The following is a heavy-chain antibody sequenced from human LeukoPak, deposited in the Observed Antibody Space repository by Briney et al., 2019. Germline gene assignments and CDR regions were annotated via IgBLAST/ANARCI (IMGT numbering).Heavy chain of an antibody. V-gene: IGHV4-59*08. CDR1: GGSISSYY. J-gene: IGHJ4*02. D-gene: IGHD2-15*01. CDR3: ARRVEYCSGGSCYPYFDY. CDR2: IYHSGST. Sequence: SETLSLTCTVSGGSISSYYWSWIRQPPGKGLEWIGYIYHSGSTNYNPSLKSRVTISVDTSKNQFSLKLSSVTAADTAVYYCARRVEYCSGGSCYPYFDYWGQGTLVTVSS.